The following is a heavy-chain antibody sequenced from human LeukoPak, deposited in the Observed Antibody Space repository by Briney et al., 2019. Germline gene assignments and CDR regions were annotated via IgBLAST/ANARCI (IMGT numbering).Heavy chain of an antibody. CDR1: GGTFSSYA. D-gene: IGHD3-22*01. J-gene: IGHJ4*02. V-gene: IGHV1-69*06. CDR2: IIPIFGTA. CDR3: ASGSPSTYYYDSSGP. Sequence: SATLSCKASGGTFSSYAISWVRQAPGQGLEWMGRIIPIFGTANYAQKFQGRVTITADKSTSTAYMELSSLRSEDTAVYYCASGSPSTYYYDSSGPWGQGTLVTVSS.